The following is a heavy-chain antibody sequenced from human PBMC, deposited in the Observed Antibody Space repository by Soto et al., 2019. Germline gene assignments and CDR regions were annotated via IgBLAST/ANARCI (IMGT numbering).Heavy chain of an antibody. CDR2: ISYDGNNK. V-gene: IGHV3-30-3*01. J-gene: IGHJ6*02. D-gene: IGHD2-15*01. CDR1: GFILSTYA. CDR3: ARAGCDGGSCYTLVGLRYGMDV. Sequence: QVQLVESGGGVVQPGRSLRLSCAASGFILSTYAMYWVRQAPGKGLEWVAVISYDGNNKYYADSVKGRFTISRDNSKNTLYLKMNSLRAEDKAVYYCARAGCDGGSCYTLVGLRYGMDVWGQGTTVTVSS.